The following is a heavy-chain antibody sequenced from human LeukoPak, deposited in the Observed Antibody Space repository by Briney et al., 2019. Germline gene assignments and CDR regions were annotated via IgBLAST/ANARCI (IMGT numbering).Heavy chain of an antibody. J-gene: IGHJ5*02. CDR2: ISFHGSDK. V-gene: IGHV3-30-3*01. CDR3: ARDQPGTYTSSST. Sequence: GGSLRLSCAASGFTFSNYAMHWVRQAPGKGLEWVAFISFHGSDKYYADSVKGRFTISRDNSKNTLYLQMNSLRAEDTAVYYCARDQPGTYTSSSTWGQGALVTVSS. D-gene: IGHD6-19*01. CDR1: GFTFSNYA.